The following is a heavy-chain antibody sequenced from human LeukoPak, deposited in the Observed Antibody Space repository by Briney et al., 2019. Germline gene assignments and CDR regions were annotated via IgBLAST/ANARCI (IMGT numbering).Heavy chain of an antibody. CDR2: ISSSSSTI. CDR3: AKGYCSSTSCPPQFDP. D-gene: IGHD2-2*01. V-gene: IGHV3-48*01. Sequence: GGSLRLSCAASGFTFSSYSMNWVRQAPGKGLEWVSYISSSSSTIYYADSVKGRFTISRDNAKNSLYLQMNSLRAEDTAVYYCAKGYCSSTSCPPQFDPWGQGTLVTVSS. J-gene: IGHJ5*02. CDR1: GFTFSSYS.